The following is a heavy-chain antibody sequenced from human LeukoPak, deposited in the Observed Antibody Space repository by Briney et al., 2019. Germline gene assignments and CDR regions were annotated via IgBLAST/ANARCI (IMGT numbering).Heavy chain of an antibody. J-gene: IGHJ4*02. CDR1: GFTVSSNY. Sequence: GGSLRLSCAASGFTVSSNYMSWVRQAPGKGLEWVSVIYSGGSTYYADSVKGRFTISRDNAKNSLYLQMNSLRAEDTAVYYCATEYYGSVSYYDYWGQGTLVTVSS. V-gene: IGHV3-66*01. D-gene: IGHD3-10*01. CDR3: ATEYYGSVSYYDY. CDR2: IYSGGST.